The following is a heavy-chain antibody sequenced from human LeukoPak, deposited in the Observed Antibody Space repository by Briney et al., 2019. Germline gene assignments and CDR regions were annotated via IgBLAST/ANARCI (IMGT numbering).Heavy chain of an antibody. CDR3: AKRGYYYGSGSSGYYYYMDV. CDR2: ISGSGGST. V-gene: IGHV3-23*01. Sequence: GGSLRLSCTVSGFTVSSNSMSWVRKAPGKGLEWVSAISGSGGSTYYADSVKGRFTISRDNSKNTLYLQMNSLRAEDTAVYYCAKRGYYYGSGSSGYYYYMDVWGKGTTVTISS. CDR1: GFTVSSNS. D-gene: IGHD3-10*01. J-gene: IGHJ6*03.